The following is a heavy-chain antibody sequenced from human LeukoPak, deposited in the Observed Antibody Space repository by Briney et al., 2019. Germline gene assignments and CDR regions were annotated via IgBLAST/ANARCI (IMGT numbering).Heavy chain of an antibody. D-gene: IGHD2-2*01. J-gene: IGHJ4*02. CDR2: INPNSGCT. V-gene: IGHV1-2*02. CDR3: ARIMCSSTSCYFDY. Sequence: ASVKVSCKASGYTFTGYYMHWVRQAPGQGLEWMGWINPNSGCTNYAQKFQGRVTMTRDTYISTAYMELSRLRSDDTAVYYCARIMCSSTSCYFDYWGQGTLVTVSS. CDR1: GYTFTGYY.